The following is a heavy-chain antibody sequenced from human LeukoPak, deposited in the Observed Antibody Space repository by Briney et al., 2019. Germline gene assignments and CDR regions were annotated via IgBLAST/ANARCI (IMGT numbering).Heavy chain of an antibody. D-gene: IGHD4-17*01. CDR1: GGSISSYY. CDR2: IYYSGST. CDR3: ARGSYGEVTPFDY. Sequence: SETLSLTCTVSGGSISSYYWSWIRQPPGKGLEWIGYIYYSGSTNYNPSLKSRVTISVDTSKNQFSLKPSSVTAADTAVYYCARGSYGEVTPFDYWGQGTLVTVSS. V-gene: IGHV4-59*01. J-gene: IGHJ4*02.